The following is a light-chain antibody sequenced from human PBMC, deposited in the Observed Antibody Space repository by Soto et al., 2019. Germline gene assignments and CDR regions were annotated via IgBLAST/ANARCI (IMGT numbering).Light chain of an antibody. CDR3: QLRSFT. J-gene: IGKJ4*01. CDR2: DAS. V-gene: IGKV3-11*01. Sequence: EIVLTQSPATLSLSPGERATLSCRASQSVSSYLAWYQLKPGQAPRLLIYDASTRPTAIPARFSGSGSGPDFTLTISSLEPEDFAVYYCQLRSFTFGGGTKVEIK. CDR1: QSVSSY.